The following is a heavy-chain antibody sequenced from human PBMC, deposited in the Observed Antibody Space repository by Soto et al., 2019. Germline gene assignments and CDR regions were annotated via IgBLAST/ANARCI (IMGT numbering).Heavy chain of an antibody. Sequence: GASVTGSCTASGYTFTSYGISWVRHSPGQGLEWMGWISDYNGNTNYAQKLQGRVTMTTDTSTSTAYMELRSLRSDDTAVYYCARDMDYYDSSGYYFDYWGQGTLVTVSS. V-gene: IGHV1-18*04. D-gene: IGHD3-22*01. J-gene: IGHJ4*02. CDR1: GYTFTSYG. CDR3: ARDMDYYDSSGYYFDY. CDR2: ISDYNGNT.